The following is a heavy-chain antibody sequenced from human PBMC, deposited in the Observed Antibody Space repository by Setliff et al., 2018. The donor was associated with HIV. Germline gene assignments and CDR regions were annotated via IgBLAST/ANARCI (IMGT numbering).Heavy chain of an antibody. Sequence: PSETLSLTCTISGGSFSSYYWSWIRQPAGRGLEWIGRIYNSGTTNYNPSLKSRVTISLDTSRNQFSLKLGSVTAADTAMYYCAREHCSGGSCNGFDIWGQGTMVTVSS. CDR2: IYNSGTT. CDR1: GGSFSSYY. V-gene: IGHV4-4*07. CDR3: AREHCSGGSCNGFDI. J-gene: IGHJ3*02. D-gene: IGHD2-15*01.